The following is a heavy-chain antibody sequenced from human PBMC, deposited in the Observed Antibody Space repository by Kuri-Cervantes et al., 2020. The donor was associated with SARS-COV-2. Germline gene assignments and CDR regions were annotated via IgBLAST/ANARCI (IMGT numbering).Heavy chain of an antibody. D-gene: IGHD3-9*01. Sequence: GSLRLFCTVSGGSISSYYWSWIRQPAGKGLEWIGRIYTSGSTNYNPSLKSRVTMSVDTSKNQFSLKLSSVTAADTAVYYCARDTYYDILTGYSPLGFDPWGQGTLVTVSS. J-gene: IGHJ5*02. CDR1: GGSISSYY. V-gene: IGHV4-4*07. CDR2: IYTSGST. CDR3: ARDTYYDILTGYSPLGFDP.